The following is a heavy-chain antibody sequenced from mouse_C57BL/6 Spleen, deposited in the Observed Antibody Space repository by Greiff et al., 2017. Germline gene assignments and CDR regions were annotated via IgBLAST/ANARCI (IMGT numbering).Heavy chain of an antibody. D-gene: IGHD2-1*01. CDR1: GYTFTDYY. Sequence: VQLQQSGAELVRPGASVKLSCKASGYTFTDYYINWVKQRPGQGLEWIARIYPGSGNTYYNEKFKGKSTLTAEKSSSNAYMQLSSLTSEDSAVYFCAREGGNFAYWGQGTLVTVSA. CDR3: AREGGNFAY. J-gene: IGHJ3*01. CDR2: IYPGSGNT. V-gene: IGHV1-76*01.